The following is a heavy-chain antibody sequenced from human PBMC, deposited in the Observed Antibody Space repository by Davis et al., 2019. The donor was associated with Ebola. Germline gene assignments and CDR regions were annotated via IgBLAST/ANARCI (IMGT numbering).Heavy chain of an antibody. CDR2: INPNSGGT. CDR1: GYTFTGYY. D-gene: IGHD3-16*02. CDR3: ARNLGELSPNGMDV. Sequence: ASVKVSCKASGYTFTGYYMHWVRQAPGQGLEWMGWINPNSGGTNYAQKFQGRVTMTRDTSISTAYMELSRLRSDDTAVYYCARNLGELSPNGMDVWGQGTTVTVSS. J-gene: IGHJ6*02. V-gene: IGHV1-2*02.